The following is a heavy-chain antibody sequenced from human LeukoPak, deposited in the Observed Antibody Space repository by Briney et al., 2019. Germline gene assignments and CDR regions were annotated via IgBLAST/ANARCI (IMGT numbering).Heavy chain of an antibody. Sequence: GRSLRLSRAASGFTFSSYAMHWVRQAPGKGLEWVAVISYDGSNKYYADSVKGRFTISRDNSKNTLYLQMNSLRAEDTAVYYCARGRYGDYYFDYWGQGTLVTVSS. V-gene: IGHV3-30-3*01. D-gene: IGHD4-17*01. CDR3: ARGRYGDYYFDY. CDR1: GFTFSSYA. CDR2: ISYDGSNK. J-gene: IGHJ4*02.